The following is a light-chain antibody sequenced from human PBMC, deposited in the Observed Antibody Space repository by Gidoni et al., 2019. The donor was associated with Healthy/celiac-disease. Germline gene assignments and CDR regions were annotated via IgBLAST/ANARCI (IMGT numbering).Light chain of an antibody. V-gene: IGKV3-20*01. CDR3: QQYGSSPPYT. CDR1: QSVSSSY. J-gene: IGKJ2*01. CDR2: GAS. Sequence: EIVLTQSPGTLSLSPGERATLSCRASQSVSSSYLAWYQQKPGQAPRLLIYGASSRATGIPDRFSGSGSGTDFTLTISRLEPEDFAEYYCQQYGSSPPYTFXXXTKLEIK.